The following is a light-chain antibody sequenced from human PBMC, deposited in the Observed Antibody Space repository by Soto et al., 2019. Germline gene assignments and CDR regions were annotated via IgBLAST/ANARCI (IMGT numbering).Light chain of an antibody. CDR2: AAS. CDR1: QNISSH. Sequence: DIQMTQSPSSLSASVGDRVTITCRASQNISSHLNWYQQKRGKAPKFLIFAASSLQSGVPSRFSGSGSGTDFTLTITSLRPEDFATYFCQQSYGTSRTFGQGTRLEVK. V-gene: IGKV1-39*01. J-gene: IGKJ2*01. CDR3: QQSYGTSRT.